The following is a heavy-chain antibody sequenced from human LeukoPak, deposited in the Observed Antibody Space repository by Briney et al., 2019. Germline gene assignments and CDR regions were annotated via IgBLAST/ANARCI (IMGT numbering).Heavy chain of an antibody. CDR1: GYTFTSYG. V-gene: IGHV1-18*01. CDR3: ARDGVVAGQGGRVNDH. Sequence: ASVKVSCKASGYTFTSYGISWVRQAPGQGLEWMGWISAYNGNTNYAQKLQGRVTMTIDTSTSTACMELRSLRSDDTAVYYCARDGVVAGQGGRVNDHWGQGTLVTVSS. D-gene: IGHD6-19*01. J-gene: IGHJ4*02. CDR2: ISAYNGNT.